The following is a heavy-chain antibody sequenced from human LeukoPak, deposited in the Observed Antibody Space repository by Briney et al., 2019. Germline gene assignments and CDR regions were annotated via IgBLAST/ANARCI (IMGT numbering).Heavy chain of an antibody. CDR2: ISSSGSTI. CDR1: GYTFTGYY. D-gene: IGHD3-10*02. Sequence: SCKASGYTFTGYYMHWVRQAPGQGLEWVSSISSSGSTIYYADSVKGRFTISRDNAKNSLYLQMNSLRAEDTAVYYCAELGITMIGGVWGKGTTVTISS. CDR3: AELGITMIGGV. J-gene: IGHJ6*04. V-gene: IGHV3-48*03.